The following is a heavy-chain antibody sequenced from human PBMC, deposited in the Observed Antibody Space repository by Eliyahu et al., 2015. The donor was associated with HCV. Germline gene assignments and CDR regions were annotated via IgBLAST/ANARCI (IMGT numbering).Heavy chain of an antibody. CDR3: ARRIPGKARGAFDI. D-gene: IGHD1-20*01. Sequence: STSGSSSCWWRLPGKGLEWIGSIYYTGSTYYNPSLRSRVTISVDTSKTQFSLKLSSVTAADTAVYYCARRIPGKARGAFDIWGQGTMVTVSS. J-gene: IGHJ3*02. V-gene: IGHV4-30-2*03. CDR2: IYYTGST. CDR1: STSGSS.